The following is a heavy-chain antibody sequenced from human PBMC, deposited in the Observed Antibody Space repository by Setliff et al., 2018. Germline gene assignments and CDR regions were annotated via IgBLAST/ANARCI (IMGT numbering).Heavy chain of an antibody. CDR2: IYSSGST. J-gene: IGHJ4*02. Sequence: SETLSLTCTVSGGSISSDYWSWIRQPPGKGLEWIGYIYSSGSTKYNPSLKSRVTISLDTSKNHFSLKLDSVTAADTALYYCARESRFGYSGYDCAFDYWGQGMLVTVSS. CDR3: ARESRFGYSGYDCAFDY. CDR1: GGSISSDY. D-gene: IGHD5-12*01. V-gene: IGHV4-4*08.